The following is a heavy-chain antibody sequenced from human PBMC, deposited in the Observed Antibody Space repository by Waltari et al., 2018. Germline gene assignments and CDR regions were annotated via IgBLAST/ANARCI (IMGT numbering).Heavy chain of an antibody. CDR2: MYCSGST. Sequence: QVQLQESGPGLVRPSQNLSLICLVSGVSISIGPYSWGWIRQHPGKGLEWIANMYCSGSTDYNPYLKSRVTISADTSKNHVSLNLMSVTAADTAVYYCARVVGPSGYASFDHWGQGALVTVSS. V-gene: IGHV4-31*02. J-gene: IGHJ4*02. CDR3: ARVVGPSGYASFDH. CDR1: GVSISIGPYS. D-gene: IGHD5-12*01.